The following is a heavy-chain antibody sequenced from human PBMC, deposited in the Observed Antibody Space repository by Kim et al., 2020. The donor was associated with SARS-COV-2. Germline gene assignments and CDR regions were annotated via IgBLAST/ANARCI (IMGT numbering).Heavy chain of an antibody. CDR1: GFSFSDYY. J-gene: IGHJ1*01. CDR2: INSDGSST. V-gene: IGHV3-11*01. Sequence: GGSLRLSCAASGFSFSDYYMNWIRQAPGKGLEWVAHINSDGSSTEYADSVNGRFTISRDNSKKTLSLQMNRLTPEDTAVYYCVRDPACCGQGTVVTV. CDR3: VRDPAC.